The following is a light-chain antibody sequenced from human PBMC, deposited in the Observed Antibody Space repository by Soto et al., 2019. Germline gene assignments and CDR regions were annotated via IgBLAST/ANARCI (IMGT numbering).Light chain of an antibody. CDR3: SSYTTSNTRQIV. V-gene: IGLV2-14*03. CDR1: RSDVGGYNY. Sequence: QSALTQPASVSGSPGQSITISCTGTRSDVGGYNYVSWYQHHPGKAPKLIIYDVSNRPSGVSIRFSGSKSDNTASLTISGLQPEDEADYHCSSYTTSNTRQIVFGTGTKLTVL. CDR2: DVS. J-gene: IGLJ1*01.